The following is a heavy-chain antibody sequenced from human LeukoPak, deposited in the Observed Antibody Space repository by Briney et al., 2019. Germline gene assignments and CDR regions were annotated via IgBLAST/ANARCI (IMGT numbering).Heavy chain of an antibody. V-gene: IGHV3-23*01. CDR2: ISGSGGST. J-gene: IGHJ4*02. CDR1: GFTFSSYA. CDR3: AKEPYGGYDGTTYFDY. D-gene: IGHD5-12*01. Sequence: GGSLRLPCAASGFTFSSYAMSWVRQAPGKGLEWVSAISGSGGSTYYADSVKGRFTISRDNSKNTLYLQMNSLRAEDTAVYYCAKEPYGGYDGTTYFDYWGQGTLVTVSS.